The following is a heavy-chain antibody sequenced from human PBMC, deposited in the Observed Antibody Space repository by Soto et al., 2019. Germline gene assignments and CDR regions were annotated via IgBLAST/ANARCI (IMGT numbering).Heavy chain of an antibody. J-gene: IGHJ4*02. CDR3: TTSEYDFWSGYYNFDY. CDR2: IKSKTDGGTT. CDR1: GFTFSNAW. Sequence: GGSLRLSCAASGFTFSNAWMSWVRQAPGKGLEWVGRIKSKTDGGTTDYAAPVKGRFTISRDDSKNTLYLQMNSLKTEDTAVYYCTTSEYDFWSGYYNFDYWGQGTLVTVSS. V-gene: IGHV3-15*01. D-gene: IGHD3-3*01.